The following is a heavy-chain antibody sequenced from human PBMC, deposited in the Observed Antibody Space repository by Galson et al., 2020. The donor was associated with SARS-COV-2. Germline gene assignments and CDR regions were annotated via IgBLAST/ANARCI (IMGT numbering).Heavy chain of an antibody. J-gene: IGHJ2*01. D-gene: IGHD3-16*02. CDR1: GYDFSGYW. Sequence: GESLKISCKGSGYDFSGYWIAWVRRMPGKGLESMGVIYPGDSDTKYSPSFQGQVTISADKYISTVYLQWSSLQASDTAMYYCARALLYETNYYWYLDLWGRGTLVTAS. CDR3: ARALLYETNYYWYLDL. CDR2: IYPGDSDT. V-gene: IGHV5-51*01.